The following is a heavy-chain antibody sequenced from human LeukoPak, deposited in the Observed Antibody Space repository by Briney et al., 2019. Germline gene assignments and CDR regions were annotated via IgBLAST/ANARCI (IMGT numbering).Heavy chain of an antibody. Sequence: GGSLRLSCAASGFTFSSYGMHWVRQAPGKGLEWVAFIRYDGSNKYYADSVKGRFTISRDNSKNTLYLQMNSLRAEDTAVYYCAKKDFWSGYYGSSWGQRTLVTVSS. J-gene: IGHJ5*02. CDR3: AKKDFWSGYYGSS. CDR1: GFTFSSYG. CDR2: IRYDGSNK. V-gene: IGHV3-30*02. D-gene: IGHD3-3*01.